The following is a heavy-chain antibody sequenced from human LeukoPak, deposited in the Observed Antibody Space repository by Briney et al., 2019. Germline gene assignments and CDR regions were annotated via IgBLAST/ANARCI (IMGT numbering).Heavy chain of an antibody. CDR2: ISSSSSTI. J-gene: IGHJ4*02. Sequence: GGSLRLSCAASGFTFSSYEMNWVRQAPGKGQEWVSYISSSSSTIYYADSVKGRFTISRDNAKNSLYLQMNSLRAEDTAVYYCAPIRISGYFDYWGQGTLVTVSS. CDR3: APIRISGYFDY. V-gene: IGHV3-48*01. CDR1: GFTFSSYE. D-gene: IGHD1-14*01.